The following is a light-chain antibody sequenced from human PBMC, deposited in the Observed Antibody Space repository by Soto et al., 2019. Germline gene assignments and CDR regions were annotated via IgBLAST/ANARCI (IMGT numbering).Light chain of an antibody. CDR2: GAS. Sequence: EIGWTQSPGTLSLSPGERATLSCRASQSVSSSYLAWYQQKSGQAPRLLIYGASSRATGIPDRFSGSGSGTDFTITISRLEPDDFAVYYCQQYGSSPRTFGQGTKVEIK. J-gene: IGKJ1*01. CDR3: QQYGSSPRT. V-gene: IGKV3-20*01. CDR1: QSVSSSY.